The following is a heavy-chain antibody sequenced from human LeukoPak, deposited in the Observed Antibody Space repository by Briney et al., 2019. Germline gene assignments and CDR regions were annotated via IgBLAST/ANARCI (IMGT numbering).Heavy chain of an antibody. J-gene: IGHJ1*01. CDR3: ARVVPVPSEYFRH. CDR2: IYYSGRT. V-gene: IGHV4-31*03. CDR1: GTSISSTSYY. Sequence: SETLSLTCSVSGTSISSTSYYWSWVRQVPGKGLEWIVYIYYSGRTYFNPSLRSRVTMSVDTSKSQFSLNLTSVTAADTAVYYCARVVPVPSEYFRHWGQGTLVTVSS.